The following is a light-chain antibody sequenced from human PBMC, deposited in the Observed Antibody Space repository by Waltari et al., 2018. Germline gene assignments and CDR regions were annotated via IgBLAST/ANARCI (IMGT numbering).Light chain of an antibody. J-gene: IGKJ1*01. CDR1: QSVTRT. V-gene: IGKV3-20*01. CDR2: DAS. Sequence: SLSPGERATLFCRASQSVTRTLAWYQQKPGQAPRLLIYDASSRATGIPDRFSGSGYGTDFSLTISRLEPEDFAVYYCQKYGTLPATFGQGTKVEIK. CDR3: QKYGTLPAT.